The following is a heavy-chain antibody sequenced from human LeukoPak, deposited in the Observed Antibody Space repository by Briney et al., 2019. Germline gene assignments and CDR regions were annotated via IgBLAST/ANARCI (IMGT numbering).Heavy chain of an antibody. V-gene: IGHV1-8*01. CDR3: ARARLWFGELYDAFDI. J-gene: IGHJ3*02. D-gene: IGHD3-10*01. CDR2: LNPNSGNT. Sequence: ASVKPSCKASGYTFTSYDIHWVRQANGQALECLGSLNPNSGNTGYAQKFQGRVTMTRNTSISTAYMELRSLRSDDTAVYYCARARLWFGELYDAFDIWGQGTMVTVSS. CDR1: GYTFTSYD.